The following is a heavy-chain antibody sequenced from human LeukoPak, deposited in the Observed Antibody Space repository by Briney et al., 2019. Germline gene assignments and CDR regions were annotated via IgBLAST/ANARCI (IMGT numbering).Heavy chain of an antibody. V-gene: IGHV1-69*13. CDR2: IIPIFGTA. CDR3: ARERYEGSTSCFFDY. D-gene: IGHD2-2*01. Sequence: GASVKVSCKASGYTFTGYYMHWVRQAPGQGLEWMGGIIPIFGTANYAQKFQGRVTITADESTSTAYMELSSLRSEDTAVYYCARERYEGSTSCFFDYWGQGTLVTVSS. J-gene: IGHJ4*02. CDR1: GYTFTGYY.